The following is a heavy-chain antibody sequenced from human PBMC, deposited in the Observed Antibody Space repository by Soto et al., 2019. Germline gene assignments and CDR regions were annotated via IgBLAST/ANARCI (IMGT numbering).Heavy chain of an antibody. Sequence: SETLSLTCTVSGGSISSGGYYWSWIRQHPGKGLEWIGYIYYSGSTYYNPSLKSRVTISVDTSKNQFSLKLSSVTAADTAVYYCAGHDARGYYFDYWGQGTLVTVSS. V-gene: IGHV4-31*03. J-gene: IGHJ4*02. CDR2: IYYSGST. CDR3: AGHDARGYYFDY. D-gene: IGHD3-10*01. CDR1: GGSISSGGYY.